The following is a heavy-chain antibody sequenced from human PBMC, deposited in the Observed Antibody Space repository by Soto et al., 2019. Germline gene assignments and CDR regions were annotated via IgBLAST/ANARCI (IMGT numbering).Heavy chain of an antibody. D-gene: IGHD3-22*01. CDR1: GGSVSSGSYY. CDR2: IYYSGST. CDR3: ARSRYDSSGYYPENWFDP. Sequence: SETLSLTCTVSGGSVSSGSYYWSWIRQPPWKGLEWIGYIYYSGSTNYNPSLKSRVTISVDTSKNQFSLKLSSVTAADTAVYYCARSRYDSSGYYPENWFDPWGQGXLVTVYS. J-gene: IGHJ5*02. V-gene: IGHV4-61*01.